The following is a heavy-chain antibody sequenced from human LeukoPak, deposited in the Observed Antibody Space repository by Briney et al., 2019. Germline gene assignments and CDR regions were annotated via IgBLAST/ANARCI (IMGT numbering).Heavy chain of an antibody. Sequence: PGGSLRLSCAASGFTFSSYDMNWVRQAPGKGLEWVSYVGRSTTTIYYADSVRGRFTISRDNAKNSVYLQMNSLRDEDTAVYYCARNPPRYFNWGQGTLVTVSS. CDR2: VGRSTTTI. D-gene: IGHD1-26*01. CDR3: ARNPPRYFN. CDR1: GFTFSSYD. V-gene: IGHV3-48*02. J-gene: IGHJ4*02.